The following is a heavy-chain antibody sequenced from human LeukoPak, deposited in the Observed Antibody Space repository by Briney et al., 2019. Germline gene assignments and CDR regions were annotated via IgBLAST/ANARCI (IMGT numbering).Heavy chain of an antibody. CDR3: ARFSPYCSRTSCYTIDY. D-gene: IGHD2-2*02. CDR2: INHSGST. V-gene: IGHV4-34*01. CDR1: GGSFSGYC. J-gene: IGHJ4*02. Sequence: ASETLSLTCAVYGGSFSGYCWSWIRQPPGKGLEWIGEINHSGSTNYNPSLKSRVTISVDTSKKQFSLKLNSVTAADTAVYYCARFSPYCSRTSCYTIDYWGQGTLVTVSS.